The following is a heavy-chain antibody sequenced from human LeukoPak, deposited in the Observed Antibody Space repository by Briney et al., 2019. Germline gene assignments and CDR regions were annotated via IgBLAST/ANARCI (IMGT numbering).Heavy chain of an antibody. V-gene: IGHV3-7*03. CDR3: AKGGPEPYSSSWYGSGY. CDR2: MNQDGSEK. J-gene: IGHJ4*02. Sequence: GGSLRLSCVASGFTFVSHWMTWVRQAPGKGLEWVANMNQDGSEKYYVDSVRGRFTISRDNAKNSLYLQMNSLRAEDTALYYCAKGGPEPYSSSWYGSGYWGQGTLVTVSS. D-gene: IGHD6-13*01. CDR1: GFTFVSHW.